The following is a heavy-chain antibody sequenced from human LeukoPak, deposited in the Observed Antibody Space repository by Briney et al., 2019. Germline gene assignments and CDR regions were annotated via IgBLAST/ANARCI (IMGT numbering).Heavy chain of an antibody. CDR2: IYTSGST. Sequence: PSETLSLTCTVSGGSISSGSYYWSWIRQPAGKGLEWIGRIYTSGSTNYNPSLKSRVTISVDTSKNQFSLKLSSVTAADTAVYYCARAGVFGRITSWFGENEYNWFDPWGQGTLVTVSS. CDR1: GGSISSGSYY. V-gene: IGHV4-61*02. J-gene: IGHJ5*02. D-gene: IGHD3-10*01. CDR3: ARAGVFGRITSWFGENEYNWFDP.